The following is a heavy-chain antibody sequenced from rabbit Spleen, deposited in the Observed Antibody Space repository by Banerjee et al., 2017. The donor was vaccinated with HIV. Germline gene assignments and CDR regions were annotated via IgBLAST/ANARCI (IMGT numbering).Heavy chain of an antibody. D-gene: IGHD7-1*01. Sequence: QSLEESGGDLVKPGASLTLTCTASGFSFSRGYWICWVRQAPGKGLEWISCIAGSSVGFTYSATWAKGRFTCSKTSSTTVTLQMTSLTVADTATYFCARDTGTSFSTYGMDLWGPGTLVTVS. CDR1: GFSFSRGYW. V-gene: IGHV1S40*01. CDR2: IAGSSVGFT. CDR3: ARDTGTSFSTYGMDL. J-gene: IGHJ6*01.